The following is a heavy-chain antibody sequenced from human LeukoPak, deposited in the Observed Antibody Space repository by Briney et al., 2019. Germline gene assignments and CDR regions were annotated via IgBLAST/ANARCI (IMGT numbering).Heavy chain of an antibody. V-gene: IGHV1-8*03. CDR2: MNPNSGNT. CDR3: ARATPDVDFWSGYWCGCYYYYMDV. CDR1: GYTFTSYD. J-gene: IGHJ6*03. D-gene: IGHD3-3*01. Sequence: SVKVSCKAVGYTFTSYDINCWRQATGQEVEWLVGMNPNSGNTSYTQKFQGRVTITRDTSKNTFYMELSSLRSEDTAVYYCARATPDVDFWSGYWCGCYYYYMDVWGKGTTGNVS.